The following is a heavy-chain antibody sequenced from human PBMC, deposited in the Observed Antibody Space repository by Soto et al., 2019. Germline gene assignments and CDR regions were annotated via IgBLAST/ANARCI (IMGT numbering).Heavy chain of an antibody. CDR3: ARRTGDSTIFGVGPYFDY. J-gene: IGHJ4*02. V-gene: IGHV4-4*07. D-gene: IGHD3-3*01. CDR1: GGAINSDY. Sequence: SETLSLTCTVFGGAINSDYWTWIRQPAGNGLEWIGRIYSSGSTKYNPSLQSRVTMSLDTSKNQFSLRLTSVTAADTAVYYCARRTGDSTIFGVGPYFDYWGQRTLVTVSS. CDR2: IYSSGST.